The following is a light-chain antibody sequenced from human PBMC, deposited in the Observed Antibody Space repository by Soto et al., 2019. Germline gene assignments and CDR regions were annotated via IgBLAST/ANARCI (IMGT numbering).Light chain of an antibody. CDR2: GAS. CDR1: QSVSSN. CDR3: QQYNNWPSFT. V-gene: IGKV3-15*01. Sequence: DIVMTQSPATLSVSPGERATLSCRASQSVSSNLAWYQQKPGQAPRLLVYGASTRATGIPARFSGSGSGTEFILTINSLQSEDFALYYCQQYNNWPSFTFGPGTKVDIK. J-gene: IGKJ3*01.